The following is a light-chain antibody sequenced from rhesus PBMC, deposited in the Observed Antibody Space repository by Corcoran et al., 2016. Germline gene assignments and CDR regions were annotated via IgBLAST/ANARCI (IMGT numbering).Light chain of an antibody. CDR3: LQYNSDPYS. Sequence: DIQMTQSPSSLSASVGDRVTITCRASQGISTYLNWYQQKPGKAPKRLIYAASSLESGVPSMFSGSGSGKDFTLTISSRQPEDFATYYCLQYNSDPYSFGQGTKVEIK. J-gene: IGKJ2*01. CDR2: AAS. CDR1: QGISTY. V-gene: IGKV1-43*02.